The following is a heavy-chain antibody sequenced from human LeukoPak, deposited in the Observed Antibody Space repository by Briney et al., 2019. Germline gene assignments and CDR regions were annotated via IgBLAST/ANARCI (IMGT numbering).Heavy chain of an antibody. Sequence: SETLSLTCTVAGGSISSYYWSWIRQPAGKGLEWLGLIYTSGSTNYNPSLKSRVTMSVDTSKNPFSLKMSSVTAADTAVYYCARGPRIAAAGYYFDYWGQGTLVTVSS. D-gene: IGHD6-13*01. J-gene: IGHJ4*02. CDR3: ARGPRIAAAGYYFDY. CDR1: GGSISSYY. V-gene: IGHV4-4*07. CDR2: IYTSGST.